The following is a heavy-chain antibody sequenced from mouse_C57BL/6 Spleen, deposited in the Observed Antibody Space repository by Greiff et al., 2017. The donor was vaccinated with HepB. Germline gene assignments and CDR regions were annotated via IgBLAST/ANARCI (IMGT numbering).Heavy chain of an antibody. CDR3: ARIQQRVATCVDY. Sequence: QVQLQQSGAELVKAGASVKMSCKASGYTFTSYWMHWVKQRLGQGLEWFAGTNPTNGRTYYNEKFKSKATLTVDKSSSTAYLLLSGPTFEDSAVYYCARIQQRVATCVDYWGQGTTLIGSS. CDR2: TNPTNGRT. CDR1: GYTFTSYW. V-gene: IGHV1S81*02. D-gene: IGHD1-1*01. J-gene: IGHJ2*01.